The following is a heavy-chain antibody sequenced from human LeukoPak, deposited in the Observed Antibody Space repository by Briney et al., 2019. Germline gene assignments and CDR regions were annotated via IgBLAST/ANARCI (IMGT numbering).Heavy chain of an antibody. V-gene: IGHV4-31*03. J-gene: IGHJ4*02. CDR1: GGSISSGGYY. CDR2: IYYSGST. Sequence: PSETLSLTRTVSGGSISSGGYYWSWIRQHPGKGLEWIGYIYYSGSTYYNPSLKSRVTISVDTSKNQFSLKLSSVTAADTAVYYCASLLYCSGGSCYGDYFDYWGQGTLVTVSS. CDR3: ASLLYCSGGSCYGDYFDY. D-gene: IGHD2-15*01.